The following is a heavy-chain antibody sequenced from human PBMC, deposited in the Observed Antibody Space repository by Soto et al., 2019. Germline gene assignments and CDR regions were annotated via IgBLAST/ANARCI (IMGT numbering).Heavy chain of an antibody. CDR3: EKNCFGVVIHGAFDI. J-gene: IGHJ3*02. D-gene: IGHD3-3*01. Sequence: GGSLRLSCAASGFTFSSYAMSWVRQAPGKGLEWVSAISGSGGSTYYADSVKGRFTISRDNSKNTLYLQMNSLRAEDTAVYYCEKNCFGVVIHGAFDIWGQGTMVTVSS. CDR1: GFTFSSYA. V-gene: IGHV3-23*01. CDR2: ISGSGGST.